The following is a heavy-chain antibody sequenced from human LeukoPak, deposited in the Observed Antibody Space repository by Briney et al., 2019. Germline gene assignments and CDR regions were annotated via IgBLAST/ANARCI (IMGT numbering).Heavy chain of an antibody. D-gene: IGHD1-26*01. V-gene: IGHV4-34*01. Sequence: SETLSLTCTVSGGSISSDDHYWSWIRQPPGKGLKWIGEINHSGSTNYNPSLKSRVTISVDTSKNQFSLKLSSVTAADTAVYYCATFTHIVGATRGAFDIWGQGTMVTVSS. CDR1: GGSISSDDHY. CDR3: ATFTHIVGATRGAFDI. J-gene: IGHJ3*02. CDR2: INHSGST.